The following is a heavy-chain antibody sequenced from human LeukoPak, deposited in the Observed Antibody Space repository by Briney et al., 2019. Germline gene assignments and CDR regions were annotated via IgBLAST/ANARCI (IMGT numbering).Heavy chain of an antibody. J-gene: IGHJ4*02. CDR2: ISSSSSTT. Sequence: GGSLRLSCAASGFTFSSYSMNWVRQAPGKGLEWVSYISSSSSTTYYADSVKGRFTISRDNAKNSLYLQMNSLRAEDTAVYYCARAPYSSSWYDARPIDYWGQGTLVTVSS. CDR1: GFTFSSYS. D-gene: IGHD6-13*01. V-gene: IGHV3-48*04. CDR3: ARAPYSSSWYDARPIDY.